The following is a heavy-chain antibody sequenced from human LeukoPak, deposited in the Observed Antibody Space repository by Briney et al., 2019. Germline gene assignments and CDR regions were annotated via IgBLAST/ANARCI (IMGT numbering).Heavy chain of an antibody. D-gene: IGHD3-9*01. Sequence: SVKVSCKASGGTSSSYAISWVRQAPGQGLEWMGGIIPIFGTANYAQKFQGRVTITADESTSTANMELSSLRSEDTAVYYCASSYYDILTGYYRRSPFDYWGQGTLVTVSS. CDR1: GGTSSSYA. CDR3: ASSYYDILTGYYRRSPFDY. CDR2: IIPIFGTA. V-gene: IGHV1-69*13. J-gene: IGHJ4*02.